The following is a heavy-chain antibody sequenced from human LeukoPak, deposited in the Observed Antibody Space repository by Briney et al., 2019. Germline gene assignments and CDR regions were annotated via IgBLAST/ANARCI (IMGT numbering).Heavy chain of an antibody. J-gene: IGHJ4*02. D-gene: IGHD3-22*01. CDR2: MNPNSGNT. Sequence: ASVKVPCKASGYTFTSYDINWVRQATGQGLEWMGWMNPNSGNTGYAQKFQGRVSLTRNTSISTAYMELSSLRSEDTAVYYCARGRGSGYYSKDYWGQGTLVTVSS. V-gene: IGHV1-8*01. CDR1: GYTFTSYD. CDR3: ARGRGSGYYSKDY.